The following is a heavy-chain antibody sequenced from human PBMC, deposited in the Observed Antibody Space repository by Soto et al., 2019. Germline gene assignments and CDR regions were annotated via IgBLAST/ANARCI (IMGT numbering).Heavy chain of an antibody. Sequence: ASVKVSCKASGYTFTSYGISGVRQAPGQGLEWMGWISAYNGNTNYAQKLQGRVTMTTDTSTSTAYMELRSLRSDDTAVYYCARVAPERGYSSGWLRYYFDYWAQGTLDTGSS. CDR2: ISAYNGNT. D-gene: IGHD6-19*01. CDR1: GYTFTSYG. V-gene: IGHV1-18*04. CDR3: ARVAPERGYSSGWLRYYFDY. J-gene: IGHJ4*02.